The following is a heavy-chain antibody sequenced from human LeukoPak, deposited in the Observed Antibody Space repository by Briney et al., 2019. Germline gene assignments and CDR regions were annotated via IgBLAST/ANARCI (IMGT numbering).Heavy chain of an antibody. CDR2: IIPIFGTA. CDR1: GGTFSSSA. Sequence: ASVKVSCKASGGTFSSSAISWVRQAPGQGLEWLGGIIPIFGTANYAQKFQGRVTITADESTSTAYMELSSLGSEDTAVYYCARREVYSSGWHWFDPWGQGTLVTVSS. D-gene: IGHD6-19*01. J-gene: IGHJ5*02. V-gene: IGHV1-69*13. CDR3: ARREVYSSGWHWFDP.